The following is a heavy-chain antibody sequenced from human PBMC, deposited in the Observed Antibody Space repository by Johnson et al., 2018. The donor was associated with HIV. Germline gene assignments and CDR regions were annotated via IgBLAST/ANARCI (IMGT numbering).Heavy chain of an antibody. D-gene: IGHD3-3*01. CDR3: ARGPILEWLSGDGFDM. CDR2: INGDGSRT. J-gene: IGHJ3*02. V-gene: IGHV3-20*04. Sequence: MLLVESGGGVVRPGGSLRLSCAASGFSFDDYDMSWVRQPPGKGLEWVSRINGDGSRTSYADSVKGRFTIARDNAKNTLFLEMKSLRAEDTAVYYCARGPILEWLSGDGFDMWGQGTKVTV. CDR1: GFSFDDYD.